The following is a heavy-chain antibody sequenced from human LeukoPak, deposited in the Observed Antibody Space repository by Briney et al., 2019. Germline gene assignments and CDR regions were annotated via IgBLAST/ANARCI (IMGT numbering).Heavy chain of an antibody. CDR3: VTDQTGRHPYFFDY. CDR1: GFNFSTYW. CDR2: IKEDGSEI. Sequence: GGSLRLSCAASGFNFSTYWMTWVRQVPGKGLEWVANIKEDGSEIYYVDAVKGRFSISRDNAKTSLYLQMNNLSVAGTAVYYCVTDQTGRHPYFFDYWGQGTLVTVSS. V-gene: IGHV3-7*01. D-gene: IGHD3-10*01. J-gene: IGHJ4*02.